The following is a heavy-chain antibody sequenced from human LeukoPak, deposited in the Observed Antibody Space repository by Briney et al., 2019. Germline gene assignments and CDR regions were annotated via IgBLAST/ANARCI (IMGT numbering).Heavy chain of an antibody. CDR1: GGPFSGYY. D-gene: IGHD3-9*01. Sequence: SETLSLTCAVYGGPFSGYYWSWIRQPPGKGLEWIGEINHSGSTNYNPSLKSRVTISVDTSKNQFSLKLSSVTAADTAVYYCARVGRDYDILTGYYLYYFDYWGQGTLVTVSS. CDR3: ARVGRDYDILTGYYLYYFDY. V-gene: IGHV4-34*01. J-gene: IGHJ4*02. CDR2: INHSGST.